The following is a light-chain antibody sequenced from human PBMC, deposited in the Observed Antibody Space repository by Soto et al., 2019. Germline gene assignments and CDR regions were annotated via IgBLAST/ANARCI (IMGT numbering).Light chain of an antibody. J-gene: IGKJ2*01. CDR2: GAS. CDR1: QSVSTY. CDR3: QQYNNWPPKYT. V-gene: IGKV3-11*01. Sequence: EVVLTQSPATLSLSPGERATLSCRASQSVSTYLAWYQQKPGQPPRLLIYGASNRATGTPARFSGSGSGTDFTLTISSLEPEDFAVYYCQQYNNWPPKYTFGQGTKLEIK.